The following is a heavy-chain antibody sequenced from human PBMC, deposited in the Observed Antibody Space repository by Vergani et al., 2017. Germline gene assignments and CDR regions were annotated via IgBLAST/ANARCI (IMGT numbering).Heavy chain of an antibody. CDR1: GFTFDDYA. D-gene: IGHD1-26*01. CDR2: ISWNSGSI. J-gene: IGHJ3*02. Sequence: EVQLVESGGGLVQPGRSLRLSCAASGFTFDDYAMHWVRQAPGKGLEWVSGISWNSGSIGYADSVKGRFTISRDNAKNSLYLQMNSLRAEDTALYYCAKADRSGSYYVPDAFDIWGQGTTVTVSS. CDR3: AKADRSGSYYVPDAFDI. V-gene: IGHV3-9*01.